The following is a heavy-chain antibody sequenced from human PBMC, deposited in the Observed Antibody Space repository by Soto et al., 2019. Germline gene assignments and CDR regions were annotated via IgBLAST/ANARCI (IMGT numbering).Heavy chain of an antibody. CDR3: ATSQKGYNWNYFDH. V-gene: IGHV4-39*01. CDR1: GASISGSYYY. J-gene: IGHJ4*02. Sequence: SETLSLTCAVSGASISGSYYYWAWLRQSPGKGPEWIGSVFYTGFTSYNPSLESRVAVSVDTSKSQFSLKLSAVTAADTAVYYCATSQKGYNWNYFDHWGQGALVTVSS. CDR2: VFYTGFT. D-gene: IGHD1-20*01.